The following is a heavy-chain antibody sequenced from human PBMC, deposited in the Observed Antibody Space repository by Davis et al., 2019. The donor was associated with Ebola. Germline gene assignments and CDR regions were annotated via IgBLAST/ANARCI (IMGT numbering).Heavy chain of an antibody. D-gene: IGHD6-19*01. CDR3: AKEFMAGKEADG. CDR1: GFTFSSHS. J-gene: IGHJ4*02. V-gene: IGHV3-48*04. CDR2: ISSSGSTI. Sequence: GGSLRLSCAASGFTFSSHSMIWVRQAPGKGLEWISYISSSGSTIYYADSVKGRFTISRDNAKNSLYLQMNSLRAEDTAVYYCAKEFMAGKEADGWGQGTLVTVSS.